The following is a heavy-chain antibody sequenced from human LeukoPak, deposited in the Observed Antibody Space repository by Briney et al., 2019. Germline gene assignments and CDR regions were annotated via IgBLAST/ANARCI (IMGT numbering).Heavy chain of an antibody. CDR3: ARTLHGDDAFDI. CDR1: GFTVSSNY. CDR2: SGGST. V-gene: IGHV3-53*01. D-gene: IGHD3-10*01. Sequence: GGSLRLSCAASGFTVSSNYMSWVRQAPGKGLEWVSVSGGSTYYADSVKGRFTISRDNSKNTLYLQMNSLRAEDTAVYYRARTLHGDDAFDIWGQGTMVTVSS. J-gene: IGHJ3*02.